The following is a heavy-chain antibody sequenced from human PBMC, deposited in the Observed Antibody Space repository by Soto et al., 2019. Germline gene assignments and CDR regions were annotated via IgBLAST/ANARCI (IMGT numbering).Heavy chain of an antibody. J-gene: IGHJ6*02. Sequence: SVKISCKASVGTFSSYAISWVRQAPGQGLEWMGGIIPIFGTANYAQKFQGRVTITADKSTSTAYMELSSLRSEDTAVYYCARGAKIVVVITGPYYYYGMDVWGQGTTVTVSS. CDR3: ARGAKIVVVITGPYYYYGMDV. CDR1: VGTFSSYA. D-gene: IGHD3-22*01. CDR2: IIPIFGTA. V-gene: IGHV1-69*06.